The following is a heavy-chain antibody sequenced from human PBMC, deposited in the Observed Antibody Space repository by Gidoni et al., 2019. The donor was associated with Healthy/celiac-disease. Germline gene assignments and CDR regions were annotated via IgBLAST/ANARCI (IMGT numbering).Heavy chain of an antibody. CDR2: IYYSGST. Sequence: QVQLQESGPGLVQPSQTLSLTCTVSGGSISSGGYYWSWIRQHPGKGLEWIGYIYYSGSTYYNPSLKSRVTISVDTSKNQFSLKLSSVTAADTAVYYCAGSIAAAGIRYFDYWGQGTLVTVSS. V-gene: IGHV4-31*03. CDR3: AGSIAAAGIRYFDY. CDR1: GGSISSGGYY. D-gene: IGHD6-13*01. J-gene: IGHJ4*02.